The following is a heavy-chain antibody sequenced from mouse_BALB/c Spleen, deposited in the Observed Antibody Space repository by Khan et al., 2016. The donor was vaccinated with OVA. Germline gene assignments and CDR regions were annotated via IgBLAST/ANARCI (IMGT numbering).Heavy chain of an antibody. J-gene: IGHJ1*01. D-gene: IGHD2-14*01. Sequence: QVQLKQSGPGLVAPSQSLSITCTVSGFSLTSYGVHWVRQPPGKGLEWLGVIWTGGSTNYNSALRSRLTINKDNSKNQVFLKMNKLQTDDTAMYCWARELGNSHWYFEVWGAGTTVTVSS. V-gene: IGHV2-9*02. CDR1: GFSLTSYG. CDR3: ARELGNSHWYFEV. CDR2: IWTGGST.